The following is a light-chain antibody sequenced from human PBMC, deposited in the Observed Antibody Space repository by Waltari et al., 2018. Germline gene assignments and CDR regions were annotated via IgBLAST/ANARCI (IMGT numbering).Light chain of an antibody. J-gene: IGKJ1*01. CDR3: QQYNSYLWT. V-gene: IGKV1-5*03. Sequence: DIQMTQSPSTLSASVGARVTITCRASQSISSWLAWYQQKPGKAPKLLIYKASSLESGVPSRFSGSGSGTEFTLTISSPQPDDFATYYCQQYNSYLWTFGQGTKVEIK. CDR2: KAS. CDR1: QSISSW.